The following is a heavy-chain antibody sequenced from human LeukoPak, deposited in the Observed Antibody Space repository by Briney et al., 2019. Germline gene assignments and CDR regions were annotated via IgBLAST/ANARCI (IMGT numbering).Heavy chain of an antibody. J-gene: IGHJ3*02. D-gene: IGHD6-13*01. CDR2: ISGSGGST. V-gene: IGHV3-23*01. CDR1: GFTFSSYA. Sequence: GGSLRLSCAASGFTFSSYAMSWVRQAPGKGLEWVSAISGSGGSTYYADSVKRRFTISRDNSKNTLYLQMNGLRAEDPAVYYCAKDPVVSSSWYGAFDIWGQGTMVTVFS. CDR3: AKDPVVSSSWYGAFDI.